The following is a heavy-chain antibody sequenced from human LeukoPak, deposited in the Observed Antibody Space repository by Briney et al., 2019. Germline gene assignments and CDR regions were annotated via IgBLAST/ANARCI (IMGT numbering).Heavy chain of an antibody. D-gene: IGHD1-1*01. CDR2: ISGSGGST. CDR3: ARASRTYYYYYMDV. J-gene: IGHJ6*03. V-gene: IGHV3-23*01. Sequence: GGSLRLCCAASGFTCSSYAMRWGREAAGKGLEWVSAISGSGGSTYDADSVKRRFIIPRDNSKNTLYLQMNSHSAEDTAVYSCARASRTYYYYYMDVWRKGPTVTVSS. CDR1: GFTCSSYA.